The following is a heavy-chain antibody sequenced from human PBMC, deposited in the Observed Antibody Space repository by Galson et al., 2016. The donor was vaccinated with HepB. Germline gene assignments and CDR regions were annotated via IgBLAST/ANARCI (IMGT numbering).Heavy chain of an antibody. CDR3: AHASYRDIGGFFYRGSYFDC. CDR1: GDNFKNYV. V-gene: IGHV1-69*13. Sequence: SVKVSCKAYGDNFKNYVISWVRQAPGQGLEWMGDIIPLFGTTEYAQKFQDKVTISADEFTSTVYMELSSLTSEDTALYYCAHASYRDIGGFFYRGSYFDCWGQGTLVTVSS. CDR2: IIPLFGTT. D-gene: IGHD3-22*01. J-gene: IGHJ4*02.